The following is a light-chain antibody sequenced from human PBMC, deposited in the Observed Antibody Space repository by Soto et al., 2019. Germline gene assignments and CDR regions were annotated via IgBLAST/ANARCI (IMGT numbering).Light chain of an antibody. V-gene: IGKV1-39*01. J-gene: IGKJ5*01. CDR2: AAS. CDR3: QQSYSTLLIT. CDR1: QSISTY. Sequence: DIQMTQSPSSLSASVGDRVTITCRASQSISTYLNWYQQKPGKAPKLLIYAASDLQSGVPSRFSGSGSGTDFTLTISSLQPEDFATYYCQQSYSTLLITFGQGTRLDIK.